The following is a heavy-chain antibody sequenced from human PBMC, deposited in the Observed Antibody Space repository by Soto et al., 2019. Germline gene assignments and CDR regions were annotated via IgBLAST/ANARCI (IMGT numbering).Heavy chain of an antibody. CDR2: ISGSGIST. CDR1: GFTFNSYA. J-gene: IGHJ6*02. CDR3: AKALQRGFFYYGMDV. D-gene: IGHD3-3*01. Sequence: WGSLRLSCAASGFTFNSYAISWVRQAPGKGLEWVSAISGSGISTFYADSVKGRFTISRDNSNSTLYLQMNSLRADDTAVYYCAKALQRGFFYYGMDVWGQGTTVTVSS. V-gene: IGHV3-23*01.